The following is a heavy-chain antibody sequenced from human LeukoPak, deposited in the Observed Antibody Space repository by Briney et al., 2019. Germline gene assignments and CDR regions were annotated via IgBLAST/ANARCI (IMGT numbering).Heavy chain of an antibody. D-gene: IGHD3-10*01. CDR3: AGDFGSGSYRFDY. CDR1: GVSISSGDYS. CDR2: IYHSGTT. Sequence: PSETLSLTCAVSGVSISSGDYSWSWLRQPPGTGLEWIGYIYHSGTTYYNPSLKSRGTISLDRSKNQFSLKLTSVTAADTAVYYCAGDFGSGSYRFDYWGQGTLVTVSS. V-gene: IGHV4-30-2*01. J-gene: IGHJ4*02.